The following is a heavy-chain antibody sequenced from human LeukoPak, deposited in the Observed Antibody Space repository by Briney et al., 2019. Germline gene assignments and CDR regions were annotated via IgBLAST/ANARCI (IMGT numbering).Heavy chain of an antibody. V-gene: IGHV1-69*04. D-gene: IGHD2-2*01. CDR3: ARDCSSTSCYSSRPYYYYGMDV. CDR1: VGTFSSYA. CDR2: IIPIFGIA. J-gene: IGHJ6*02. Sequence: GASVKVSCKASVGTFSSYAISWVRQAPGQGLEWMGRIIPIFGIANYAQKFQGRVTITADKSTSTAYMELSSLRSEDTAVYYCARDCSSTSCYSSRPYYYYGMDVWGQGTTVTASS.